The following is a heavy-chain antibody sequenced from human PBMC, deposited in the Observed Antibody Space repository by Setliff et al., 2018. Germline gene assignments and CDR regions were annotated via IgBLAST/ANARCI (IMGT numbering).Heavy chain of an antibody. CDR3: ARNWHWGFDP. Sequence: SETLRLSCAASGFTFSSYWMSWVRQSPGKGLEWIGEIYLGGSPTYNPSLKSRVTISIYKSKNQLSLDLTSVTAADTAMYYCARNWHWGFDPWGRGALVTVSS. V-gene: IGHV4-4*02. CDR2: IYLGGSP. J-gene: IGHJ5*02. D-gene: IGHD1-7*01. CDR1: GFTFSSYW.